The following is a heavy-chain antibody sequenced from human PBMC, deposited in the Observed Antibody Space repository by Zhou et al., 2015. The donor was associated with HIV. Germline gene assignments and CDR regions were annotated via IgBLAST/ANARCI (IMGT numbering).Heavy chain of an antibody. CDR1: GYTFTSYD. V-gene: IGHV1-2*02. CDR3: ARVRSGNFFGGGFDV. J-gene: IGHJ3*01. Sequence: QVQLVQSGAEVKKPGASVKVSCKASGYTFTSYDINWVRQATGQGLEWMGWINPHNDDTNFAQRFQDRVIMTRDTSISTAYMELSSLRSDDTAVYFCARVRSGNFFGGGFDVWGQGTMVAVST. D-gene: IGHD3-10*01. CDR2: INPHNDDT.